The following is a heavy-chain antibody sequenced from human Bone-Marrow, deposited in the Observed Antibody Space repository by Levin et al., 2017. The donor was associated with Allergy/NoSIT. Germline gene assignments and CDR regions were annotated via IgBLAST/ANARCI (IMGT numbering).Heavy chain of an antibody. J-gene: IGHJ4*02. D-gene: IGHD3-22*01. CDR1: GDTLSNSA. V-gene: IGHV1-69*05. CDR2: IIPVFGTP. CDR3: PGGREGEYHAGSSFYYEVRY. Sequence: SVKVSCRASGDTLSNSAISWVRQAPGQGLQWMGGIIPVFGTPKYAQDFQGRLRITTDEGPSTVYMELRSLRSEDTAVYYCPGGREGEYHAGSSFYYEVRYWGPGTLVTVSS.